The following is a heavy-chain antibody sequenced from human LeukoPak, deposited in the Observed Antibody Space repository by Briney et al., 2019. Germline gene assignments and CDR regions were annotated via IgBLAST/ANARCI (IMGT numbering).Heavy chain of an antibody. Sequence: GGSLRLSCVASGFTFSSYWMSWVRQAPGRGLEWVANIEQDGREKYYVDSVKGRSTISRDNAKSSGFLQMNSLRAEDTAVYYCARFYYDSSGFYYSTKLGHYYGMDVWGQGTTVTVSS. CDR2: IEQDGREK. D-gene: IGHD3-22*01. CDR1: GFTFSSYW. J-gene: IGHJ6*02. CDR3: ARFYYDSSGFYYSTKLGHYYGMDV. V-gene: IGHV3-7*01.